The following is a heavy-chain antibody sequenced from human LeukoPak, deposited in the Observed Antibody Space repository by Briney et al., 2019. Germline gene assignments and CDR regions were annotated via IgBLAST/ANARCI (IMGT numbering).Heavy chain of an antibody. CDR2: ITHSGTT. CDR3: ARPRYSSGWFWFDP. Sequence: SETLFLTCTVSVGFISNRFYNWAWLRHLPGKGLEWIGSITHSGTTYYTPSLKSRVTMYVDTSKNQFSLKVNSVTAADTAVYYCARPRYSSGWFWFDPWGRGTLVTVSS. J-gene: IGHJ5*02. D-gene: IGHD6-19*01. CDR1: VGFISNRFYN. V-gene: IGHV4-39*01.